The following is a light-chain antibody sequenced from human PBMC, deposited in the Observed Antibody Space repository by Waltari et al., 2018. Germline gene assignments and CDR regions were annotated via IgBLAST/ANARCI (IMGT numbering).Light chain of an antibody. V-gene: IGKV3-20*01. CDR3: QQYGNSPIT. CDR2: GAS. J-gene: IGKJ5*01. CDR1: QSISSSY. Sequence: TQSPGTLSLSPGERATVSCRASQSISSSYLAWYQQKPGQAPRLLIYGASSRATGIPDRFTGSGSGTDFTLTISRLEPEDSAVYYCQQYGNSPITFGQGTRLEI.